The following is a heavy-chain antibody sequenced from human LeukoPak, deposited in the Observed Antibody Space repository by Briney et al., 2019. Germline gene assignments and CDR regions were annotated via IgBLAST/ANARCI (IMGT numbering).Heavy chain of an antibody. J-gene: IGHJ4*02. CDR2: ISSSSSYI. CDR1: GFTFSSYS. Sequence: GGSLRLSCAASGFTFSSYSMNWVRRAPGKGLEWVSSISSSSSYIYYADSVKGRFTISRDNAKNSLYLQMNSLRAEDTAVYYCAGGVGYCSSTSCRTLTYWGQGTLVTVSS. V-gene: IGHV3-21*01. CDR3: AGGVGYCSSTSCRTLTY. D-gene: IGHD2-2*01.